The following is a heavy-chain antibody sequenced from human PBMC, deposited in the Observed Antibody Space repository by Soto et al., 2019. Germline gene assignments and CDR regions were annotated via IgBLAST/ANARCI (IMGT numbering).Heavy chain of an antibody. CDR1: GYTFTSYE. CDR3: ARGGGGNYYYDSSGYYYTY. J-gene: IGHJ4*02. Sequence: ASVKVSCKASGYTFTSYEISWVRQATGQGLEWMGWMTPNSGNTGSAQKFQGRVTMTRNTSISTAYMELSSLRSEDTAVYYCARGGGGNYYYDSSGYYYTYWGQGTRVTVSS. D-gene: IGHD3-22*01. CDR2: MTPNSGNT. V-gene: IGHV1-8*01.